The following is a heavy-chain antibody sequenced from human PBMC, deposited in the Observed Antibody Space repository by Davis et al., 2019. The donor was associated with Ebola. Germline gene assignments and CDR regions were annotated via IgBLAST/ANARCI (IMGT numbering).Heavy chain of an antibody. CDR1: GFTFSSYA. D-gene: IGHD1-7*01. CDR3: AKGTGTSVYYYYMDV. V-gene: IGHV3-23*01. J-gene: IGHJ6*03. Sequence: GESLKISCAASGFTFSSYAMSWVRQAPGKGLEWVSAISGSGGSTYYADSVKGRFTISRDNSKNTLYLQMNSLRAEDTAVYYCAKGTGTSVYYYYMDVWGKGTTVTVSS. CDR2: ISGSGGST.